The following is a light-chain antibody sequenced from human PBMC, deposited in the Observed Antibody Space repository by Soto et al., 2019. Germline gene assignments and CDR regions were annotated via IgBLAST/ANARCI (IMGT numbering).Light chain of an antibody. CDR1: QSISSY. V-gene: IGKV1-39*01. J-gene: IGKJ5*01. Sequence: DIQMTQSPSSLSASVGDRVTITCRASQSISSYLNWYQQKPGKAPKLLIYAASSLQSGDPSMFSGSGSGTDFTLTISSLQPEDSATYYCQQSYSTLITFGPGTRLEIK. CDR3: QQSYSTLIT. CDR2: AAS.